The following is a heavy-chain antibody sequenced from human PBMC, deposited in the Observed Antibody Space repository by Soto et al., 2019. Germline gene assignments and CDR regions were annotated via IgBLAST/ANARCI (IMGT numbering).Heavy chain of an antibody. J-gene: IGHJ6*02. CDR2: IIPIFGTA. CDR1: GGTFSSYA. Sequence: ASVKVSCKASGGTFSSYAISWVRQAPGQGLEWMGGIIPIFGTANYAQKFQGRVTITADESTSTAYMELSSLRSEDTAVYYCARARDIVVVPASTHYYYYGMDVWGQGTTVTVSS. D-gene: IGHD2-2*01. V-gene: IGHV1-69*13. CDR3: ARARDIVVVPASTHYYYYGMDV.